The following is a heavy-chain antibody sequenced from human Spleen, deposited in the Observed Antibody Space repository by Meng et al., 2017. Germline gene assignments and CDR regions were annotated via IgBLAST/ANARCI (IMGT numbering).Heavy chain of an antibody. J-gene: IGHJ4*02. D-gene: IGHD1-26*01. CDR1: GYTLTELS. CDR2: FDPEDGET. CDR3: ATAHGSYFDFDY. Sequence: ASVKVSCKVSGYTLTELSMHWVRQAPGKGLEWMGGFDPEDGETIYAQKFQGRVTMTEDTSTDTAYMELSSLRSEDTAVYYCATAHGSYFDFDYWGQGTLVTVSS. V-gene: IGHV1-24*01.